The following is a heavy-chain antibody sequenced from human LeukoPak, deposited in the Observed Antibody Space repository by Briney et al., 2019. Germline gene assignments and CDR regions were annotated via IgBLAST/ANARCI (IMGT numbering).Heavy chain of an antibody. Sequence: SETLSLTCTVSGGSISSYYWSWIRQPPGKGVEWIGYIFYSGSTNYNPSLKSRVTISVDTSKNQFSLKLSSVTAADTAVYYCARLYSGYDNNYFDYWGQGTLVTVSS. V-gene: IGHV4-59*01. J-gene: IGHJ4*02. CDR2: IFYSGST. CDR3: ARLYSGYDNNYFDY. CDR1: GGSISSYY. D-gene: IGHD5-12*01.